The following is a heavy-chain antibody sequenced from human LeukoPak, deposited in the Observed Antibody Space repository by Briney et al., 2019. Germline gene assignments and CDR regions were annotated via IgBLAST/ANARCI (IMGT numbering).Heavy chain of an antibody. D-gene: IGHD3-10*01. CDR2: ISSSGSTI. CDR1: GFTFSSYE. CDR3: ARDGSGSYSYYYYYYMDV. J-gene: IGHJ6*03. Sequence: GGSLRLSCAASGFTFSSYEMNWVRQAPGKGLEWVSYISSSGSTIYYADSVKGRFTISRDNAKNSLYLQMNSLRAEDTAVYYCARDGSGSYSYYYYYYMDVWGKGTTVTISS. V-gene: IGHV3-48*03.